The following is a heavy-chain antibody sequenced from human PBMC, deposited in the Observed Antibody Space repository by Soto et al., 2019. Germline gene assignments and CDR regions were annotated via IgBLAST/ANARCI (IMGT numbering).Heavy chain of an antibody. D-gene: IGHD3-3*01. CDR1: EVTCRSHG. CDR3: AKPRTRTIFGVVIISN. J-gene: IGHJ4*02. CDR2: ISGSGGST. Sequence: AAEVTCRSHGRSWVSKKTGKGLEWVSAISGSGGSTYYADSVKGRFTISRDNSKTTLYLQMNSLRAEDTAVYYCAKPRTRTIFGVVIISNWGQGTLVTVSS. V-gene: IGHV3-23*01.